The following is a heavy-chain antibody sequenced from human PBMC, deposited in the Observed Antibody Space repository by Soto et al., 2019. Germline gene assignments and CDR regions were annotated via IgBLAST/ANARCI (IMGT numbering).Heavy chain of an antibody. J-gene: IGHJ4*02. Sequence: PSETLSLNCTVSGGSISSSSYYWGWIRQPPGKGLEWIGSFYYSGSTFFNPFLKIRVTISVDTSKNQFSLKLSSVTAADTAVYYCARHQPGRIAAAGNGPADFDYWGQGTLVTVSS. CDR3: ARHQPGRIAAAGNGPADFDY. CDR1: GGSISSSSYY. CDR2: FYYSGST. V-gene: IGHV4-39*01. D-gene: IGHD6-13*01.